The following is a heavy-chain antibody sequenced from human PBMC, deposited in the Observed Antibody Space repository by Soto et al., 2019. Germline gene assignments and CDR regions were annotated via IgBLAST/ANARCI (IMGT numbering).Heavy chain of an antibody. CDR2: IKQDGSEK. CDR3: ARVTVAGPNAFDI. Sequence: GGSLRLSXAASGFTFSSYWMSWVRQAPGKGLEWVANIKQDGSEKYYVDSVKGRFTISRDNAKNSLYLQMNSLRAEDTAVYYCARVTVAGPNAFDIWGQGTMVTVSS. V-gene: IGHV3-7*01. J-gene: IGHJ3*02. CDR1: GFTFSSYW. D-gene: IGHD6-19*01.